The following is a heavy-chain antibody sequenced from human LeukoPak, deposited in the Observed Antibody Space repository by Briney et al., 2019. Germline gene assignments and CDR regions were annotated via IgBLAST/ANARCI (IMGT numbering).Heavy chain of an antibody. CDR1: GFTFSSYG. J-gene: IGHJ6*03. V-gene: IGHV3-30*02. Sequence: GGSLRLSCAASGFTFSSYGMHWVRQAPGKGLEWVAFIRYDGSNKYYADSVKGRFTISRDNSKNTLYLQMNSLRAEDTAVYYCAKRGSQLGMPTYYYYYMDVWGKGTTVTVSS. D-gene: IGHD7-27*01. CDR3: AKRGSQLGMPTYYYYYMDV. CDR2: IRYDGSNK.